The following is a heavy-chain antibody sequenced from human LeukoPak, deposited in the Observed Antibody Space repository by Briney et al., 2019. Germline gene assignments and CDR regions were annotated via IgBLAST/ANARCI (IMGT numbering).Heavy chain of an antibody. J-gene: IGHJ4*02. D-gene: IGHD3-22*01. V-gene: IGHV3-74*01. Sequence: GGSLRLSCAASGFTFSSYWMHWVRQAPGKGLVWVSRINSDGSSTSYADSVKGRFTISRDNAKNTLYLQMNSLRAEDTAVYYCAREGPDSSGYYYGSVDYWGQGTLVTVSS. CDR3: AREGPDSSGYYYGSVDY. CDR2: INSDGSST. CDR1: GFTFSSYW.